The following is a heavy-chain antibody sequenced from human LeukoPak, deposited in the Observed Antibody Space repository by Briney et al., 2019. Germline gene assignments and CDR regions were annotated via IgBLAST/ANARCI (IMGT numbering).Heavy chain of an antibody. CDR1: GGSISSSSYY. V-gene: IGHV4-39*07. J-gene: IGHJ4*02. D-gene: IGHD3-22*01. Sequence: SETLSLTCTVSGGSISSSSYYWGWIRQPPGKGLEWIGSIYYSGSTYYNPSLKSRVTISVDTSKNQFSLKLSSVTAADTAVYYCARADGDSSGYSYYFDYWGQGTLVTVSP. CDR3: ARADGDSSGYSYYFDY. CDR2: IYYSGST.